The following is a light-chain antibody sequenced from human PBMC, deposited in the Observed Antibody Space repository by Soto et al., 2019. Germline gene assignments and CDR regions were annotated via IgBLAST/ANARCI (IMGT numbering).Light chain of an antibody. CDR1: QGINRW. CDR3: QYSNSFPYS. CDR2: AAS. J-gene: IGKJ2*03. V-gene: IGKV1-12*01. Sequence: DIQMTQSPSSVSASVGDRVTITCRASQGINRWLAWYQQKPGKAPKLLIYAASTLQSGVPSGFSGSGSWTDFTLTISSLQPEDVATYYCQYSNSFPYSFGQGTKVEIK.